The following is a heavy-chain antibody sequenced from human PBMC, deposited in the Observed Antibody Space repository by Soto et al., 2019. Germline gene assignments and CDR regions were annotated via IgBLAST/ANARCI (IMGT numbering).Heavy chain of an antibody. CDR2: IIPIFGTA. J-gene: IGHJ4*02. Sequence: SVKVSCKASGGTFSSYAISWVRQAPGQGLEWMGGIIPIFGTANYAQKFQGRVTITADKSTSTAYMELSSLRSEDTAVYYCARAGYYDYVWGSYRQFDYWGQGTLVTVSS. CDR1: GGTFSSYA. CDR3: ARAGYYDYVWGSYRQFDY. V-gene: IGHV1-69*06. D-gene: IGHD3-16*02.